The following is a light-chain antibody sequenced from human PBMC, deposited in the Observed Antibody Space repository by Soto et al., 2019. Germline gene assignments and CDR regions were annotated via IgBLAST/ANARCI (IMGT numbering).Light chain of an antibody. J-gene: IGLJ1*01. V-gene: IGLV2-11*01. CDR3: SSYAGSNTYV. Sequence: QSVLTQPRSVSGSPGQSVTISCTGTSSDVGDYNYVSWYEQHPGKAPKLMIYEVTKRPSGVPDRFSGSKSGNTASLTISGLQAEDEADYYCSSYAGSNTYVFGTGTKLTV. CDR2: EVT. CDR1: SSDVGDYNY.